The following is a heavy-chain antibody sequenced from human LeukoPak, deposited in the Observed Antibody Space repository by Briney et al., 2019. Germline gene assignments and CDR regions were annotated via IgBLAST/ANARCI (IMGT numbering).Heavy chain of an antibody. CDR2: INPNSGGT. CDR3: ARDTGRVYFDY. CDR1: GGTFSSYA. D-gene: IGHD3-10*01. J-gene: IGHJ4*02. Sequence: ASVKVSCKASGGTFSSYAISWVRQAPGQGLEWMGRINPNSGGTNYAQKFQGRVTMTRDTSISTAYMELSRLRSDDTAVYYCARDTGRVYFDYWGQGTLVTVSS. V-gene: IGHV1-2*06.